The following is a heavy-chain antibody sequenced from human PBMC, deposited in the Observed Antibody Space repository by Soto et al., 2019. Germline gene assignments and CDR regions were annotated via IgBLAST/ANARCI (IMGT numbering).Heavy chain of an antibody. CDR1: GGSLSSYY. J-gene: IGHJ4*02. Sequence: QVQLQESGPGLVKPSETLSLTCTVSGGSLSSYYWSWIRQPPGKGLEWIGYIYYSGSTNYNPSLKSRVTLSVDTSKNQFSLKLTSVTAADTAVYFCVGHHDILNEGDFDYWGQGTLVTVSS. V-gene: IGHV4-59*01. CDR3: VGHHDILNEGDFDY. D-gene: IGHD3-9*01. CDR2: IYYSGST.